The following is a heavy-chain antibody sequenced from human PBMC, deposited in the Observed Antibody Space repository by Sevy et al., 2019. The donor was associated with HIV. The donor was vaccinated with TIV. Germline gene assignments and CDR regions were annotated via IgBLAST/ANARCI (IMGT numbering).Heavy chain of an antibody. J-gene: IGHJ3*01. D-gene: IGHD3-22*01. CDR1: GFIFNTHA. CDR3: AKALNPTLESMLEVNLRSLKGFDV. V-gene: IGHV3-23*01. Sequence: GGSLRLSCAASGFIFNTHAMNWVRQAPGKGLEWVSVISGPGYGTNYADSVKGRFNISRGHSKKTLVLQMNGLRDDDTAVYYCAKALNPTLESMLEVNLRSLKGFDVWGQATMVTVSS. CDR2: ISGPGYGT.